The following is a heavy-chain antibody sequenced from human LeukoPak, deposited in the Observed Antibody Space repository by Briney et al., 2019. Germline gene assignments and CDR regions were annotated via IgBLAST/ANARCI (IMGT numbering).Heavy chain of an antibody. Sequence: ASVKVSCKASGYTFTGYYMHWVRQAPGQGLKWMGWINPNSGGTNYAQKFQGRVTMTRDTSISTAYMELSRLRSDDTAVYYCARVDAIVATTPDYWGQGTLVTVSS. CDR2: INPNSGGT. CDR1: GYTFTGYY. CDR3: ARVDAIVATTPDY. J-gene: IGHJ4*02. V-gene: IGHV1-2*02. D-gene: IGHD5-12*01.